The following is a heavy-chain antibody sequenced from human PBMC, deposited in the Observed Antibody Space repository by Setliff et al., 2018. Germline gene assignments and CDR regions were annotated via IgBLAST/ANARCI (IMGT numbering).Heavy chain of an antibody. D-gene: IGHD2-8*01. CDR3: SRLVRYCTRTSCQRLSGGEF. J-gene: IGHJ4*02. Sequence: SVKVSCKASGYTFTDFGVSWVRQAPGQGLEWMGGIIPLLETAKYAQKFQGRVTITADKSTSTGYMELRSLGSDDTAVYYCSRLVRYCTRTSCQRLSGGEFWGQGTLVTVSS. CDR2: IIPLLETA. CDR1: GYTFTDFG. V-gene: IGHV1-69*06.